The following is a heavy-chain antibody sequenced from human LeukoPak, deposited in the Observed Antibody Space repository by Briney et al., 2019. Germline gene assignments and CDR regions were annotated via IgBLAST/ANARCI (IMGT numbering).Heavy chain of an antibody. CDR2: ITSSSDII. V-gene: IGHV3-11*04. Sequence: GGSLRLSCAASGFTFTDYYMSWIRQAPGKGLEWVSYITSSSDIIYYADSVRGRFTISRDNAKNSIYLQMNSLRAEDTAIYYCARPDCNSTSCYTPGYWGQGTLVTVSS. D-gene: IGHD2-2*02. CDR3: ARPDCNSTSCYTPGY. CDR1: GFTFTDYY. J-gene: IGHJ4*02.